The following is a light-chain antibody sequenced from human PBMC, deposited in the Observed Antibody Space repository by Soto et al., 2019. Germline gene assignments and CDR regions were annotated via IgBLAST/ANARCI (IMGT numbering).Light chain of an antibody. CDR1: SGHSSYA. CDR2: LNSDGSH. Sequence: QAVVTQSPSASASLGASVKLTCTLSSGHSSYAIAWHQQQPEKGPRYLMKLNSDGSHTKGDGIPDRFSGSSSGSERYLTISSLQSEDEADYYCQTWDTGHVVFGGGTQLTVL. J-gene: IGLJ2*01. CDR3: QTWDTGHVV. V-gene: IGLV4-69*01.